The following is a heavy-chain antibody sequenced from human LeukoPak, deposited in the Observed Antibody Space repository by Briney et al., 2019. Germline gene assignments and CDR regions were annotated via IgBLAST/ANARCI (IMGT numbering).Heavy chain of an antibody. D-gene: IGHD2-15*01. CDR2: ISAYNGNT. CDR1: GYTFTSYG. CDR3: ARDRGRRYCSGGSCYGSLYFDY. Sequence: ASVKVSCKASGYTFTSYGISWVRQAPGQGLEWMGWISAYNGNTNYAQKLQGRVTMTTDTSTSTAYMELRSLRSDDTAVYYCARDRGRRYCSGGSCYGSLYFDYWGQGTLVTVSS. J-gene: IGHJ4*02. V-gene: IGHV1-18*04.